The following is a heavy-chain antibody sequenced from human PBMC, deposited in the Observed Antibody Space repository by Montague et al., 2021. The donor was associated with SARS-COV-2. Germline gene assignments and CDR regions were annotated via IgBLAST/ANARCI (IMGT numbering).Heavy chain of an antibody. CDR3: ARRGRKLLPVATTIGGFDI. J-gene: IGHJ3*02. V-gene: IGHV4-39*02. CDR2: IYDSGXT. CDR1: GGSISSNNYY. Sequence: SETLSLTCTVSGGSISSNNYYWDWIRPPPGKGLEWIGSIYDSGXTXYXXXXKXPVTISVDTSKNHFYLKLNSVTAADTAVYYCARRGRKLLPVATTIGGFDIWGQGTMVTVSS. D-gene: IGHD5-12*01.